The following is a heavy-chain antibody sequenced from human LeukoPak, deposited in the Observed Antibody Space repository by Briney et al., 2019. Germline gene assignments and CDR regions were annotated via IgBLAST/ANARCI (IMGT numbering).Heavy chain of an antibody. CDR2: MNPNSGNT. Sequence: GASVKVSCKASGYTFTSYDINWVRQATGQGLEWMGWMNPNSGNTGYAQKFQGRVTMTRNTSISTAYMELSSLRSEDTAVYYCARGYRYSSGWYDAFDIWGQGAMVTASS. CDR3: ARGYRYSSGWYDAFDI. CDR1: GYTFTSYD. V-gene: IGHV1-8*01. D-gene: IGHD6-19*01. J-gene: IGHJ3*02.